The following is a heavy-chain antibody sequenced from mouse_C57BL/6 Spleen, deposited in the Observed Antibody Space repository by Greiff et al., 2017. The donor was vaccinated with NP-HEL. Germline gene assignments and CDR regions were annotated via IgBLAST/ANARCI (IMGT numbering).Heavy chain of an antibody. V-gene: IGHV1-26*01. J-gene: IGHJ1*03. CDR1: GYTFTDYY. Sequence: EVQLQQSGPELVKPGASVKISCKASGYTFTDYYMNWVKQSHGKSLEWIGDINPNNGGTSYNQKFKGKATLTVDKSSSTAYMELRSLTSEDSAVYYCAREGAHVWGTGTTVTVSS. CDR3: AREGAHV. CDR2: INPNNGGT.